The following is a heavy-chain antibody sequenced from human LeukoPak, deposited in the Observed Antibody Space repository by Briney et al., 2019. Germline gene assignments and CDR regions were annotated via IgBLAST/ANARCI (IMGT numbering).Heavy chain of an antibody. Sequence: SETLSLTCTVSGGSISSSSYYWGWIRQPPGKGLEWIGSIYYSGSTYYNPSLKSRVTISVDRSKNQFSLKLSSVTAADTAVYYCARGLYSSSREYYYNYYMDVWGKGTTVTVSS. D-gene: IGHD6-13*01. CDR1: GGSISSSSYY. J-gene: IGHJ6*03. CDR3: ARGLYSSSREYYYNYYMDV. CDR2: IYYSGST. V-gene: IGHV4-39*07.